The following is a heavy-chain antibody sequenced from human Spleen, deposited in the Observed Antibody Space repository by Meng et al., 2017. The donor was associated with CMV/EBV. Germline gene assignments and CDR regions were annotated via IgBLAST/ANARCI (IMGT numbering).Heavy chain of an antibody. D-gene: IGHD3-3*01. CDR2: ISGSGGST. CDR1: GFTFSSYA. J-gene: IGHJ6*02. CDR3: AKDVTTSGYYSGIVHYGLDV. V-gene: IGHV3-23*01. Sequence: GESLKISCAASGFTFSSYAMSWVRQAPGKGLEWVSAISGSGGSTYYADSVKGRFTISRDNSKNTLYLQMNSLRAEDTAVYYCAKDVTTSGYYSGIVHYGLDVWGQGTTVTVSS.